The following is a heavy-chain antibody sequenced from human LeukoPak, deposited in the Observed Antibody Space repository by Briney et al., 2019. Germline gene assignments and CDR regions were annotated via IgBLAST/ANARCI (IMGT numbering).Heavy chain of an antibody. CDR3: ARHLRVGATVLSSFNF. D-gene: IGHD1-26*01. V-gene: IGHV1-18*01. J-gene: IGHJ4*02. CDR2: ISGDNGNT. Sequence: ASVKASCKASGYTFTNYGISWVRQAPGQGLEWMGWISGDNGNTNYERKVQGRVTMTTDTSTSTAYMELRSLRSDDTAIYYCARHLRVGATVLSSFNFWGQGTLVTVSS. CDR1: GYTFTNYG.